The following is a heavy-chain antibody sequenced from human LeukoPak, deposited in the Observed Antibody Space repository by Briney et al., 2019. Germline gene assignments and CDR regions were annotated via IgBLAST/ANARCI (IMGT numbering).Heavy chain of an antibody. CDR2: ISGSGGST. D-gene: IGHD3-22*01. Sequence: QTGGSLRLSRAASGFTFSSYAMSWVRQAPGKGLEWVSAISGSGGSTYYADSVKGRFTISRDNSKNTLYLQMNSLRAEDTAVYYCAKDPQSYYYDSSGYYYLSHFDYWGQGTLVTVSS. J-gene: IGHJ4*02. CDR3: AKDPQSYYYDSSGYYYLSHFDY. CDR1: GFTFSSYA. V-gene: IGHV3-23*01.